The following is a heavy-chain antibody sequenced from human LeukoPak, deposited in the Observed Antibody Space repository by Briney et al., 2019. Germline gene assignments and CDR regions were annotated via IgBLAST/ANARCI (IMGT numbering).Heavy chain of an antibody. Sequence: LPGGSLRLSCAASGFTLSNYAMSWVRQPPGKGLEWVSSISGSAGTTYYADSVKGRFTISRDNSKNTLYLQMNSLRAEDTAVYYCVIGTPLAVAAKDYWGQGTLVTVSS. D-gene: IGHD6-19*01. CDR1: GFTLSNYA. V-gene: IGHV3-23*01. CDR3: VIGTPLAVAAKDY. J-gene: IGHJ4*02. CDR2: ISGSAGTT.